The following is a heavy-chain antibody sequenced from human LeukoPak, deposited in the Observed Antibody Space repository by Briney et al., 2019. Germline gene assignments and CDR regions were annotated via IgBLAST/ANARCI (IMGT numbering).Heavy chain of an antibody. V-gene: IGHV1-69*13. CDR3: AGGSMRYCSSTSCSPDY. J-gene: IGHJ4*02. CDR2: IIPIFGTA. Sequence: SVKVSCKASGGTFSSYAISWVRQAPGQGLEWMGGIIPIFGTANYAQKFQGRVTITADESTSTAYMELSSLRSEDTAVYYCAGGSMRYCSSTSCSPDYWGQGTLVTVSS. D-gene: IGHD2-2*01. CDR1: GGTFSSYA.